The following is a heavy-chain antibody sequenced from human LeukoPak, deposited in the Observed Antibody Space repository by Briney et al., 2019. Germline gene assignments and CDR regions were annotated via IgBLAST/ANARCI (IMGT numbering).Heavy chain of an antibody. Sequence: SVKVSCKASGGTVSSYAISWVRQAPGQGLEWMGRIIPIFGMANHAQNFQGRVTITADKSTSTAYMELSSLTSEDTAVYFCARDADIAVAGISSANWFDPWGQGTLVTVSA. D-gene: IGHD6-19*01. J-gene: IGHJ5*02. V-gene: IGHV1-69*04. CDR3: ARDADIAVAGISSANWFDP. CDR1: GGTVSSYA. CDR2: IIPIFGMA.